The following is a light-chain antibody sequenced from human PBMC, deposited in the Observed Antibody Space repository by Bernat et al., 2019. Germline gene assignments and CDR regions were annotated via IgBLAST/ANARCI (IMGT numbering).Light chain of an antibody. Sequence: RSILSCRTSQTVGNYLAWYHQKPGQVPRLLFHGVSTMATGIPDRFSASGSGTEVTLTISILEPEDVGFYFCLQSSNWLQYSFGPGTKVEI. V-gene: IGKV3-11*01. CDR1: QTVGNY. CDR3: LQSSNWLQYS. J-gene: IGKJ2*03. CDR2: GVS.